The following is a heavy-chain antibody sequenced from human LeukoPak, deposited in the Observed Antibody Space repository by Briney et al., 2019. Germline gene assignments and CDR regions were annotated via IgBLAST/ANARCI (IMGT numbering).Heavy chain of an antibody. CDR3: AKGSGINHYHWIDP. CDR2: ISGGGGST. CDR1: EFTFSNYA. V-gene: IGHV3-23*01. J-gene: IGHJ5*02. D-gene: IGHD1-14*01. Sequence: GGSLRLSCAASEFTFSNYAMNWVRQAPGKGLEWVSGISGGGGSTYYTDSVKGRFTISRDNSKNTLYLQMDSLRAEDTALYYCAKGSGINHYHWIDPWGQGTLVTVSS.